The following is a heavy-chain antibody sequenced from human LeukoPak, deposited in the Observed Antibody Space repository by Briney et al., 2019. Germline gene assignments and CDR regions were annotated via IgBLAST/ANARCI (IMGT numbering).Heavy chain of an antibody. D-gene: IGHD6-19*01. V-gene: IGHV4-4*07. CDR3: AITPPAVAGHFDY. CDR2: IYTSGST. J-gene: IGHJ4*02. CDR1: GGSIRGYY. Sequence: SETLSLTCTVSGGSIRGYYWSWIRQPAGKGLEWIGRIYTSGSTNYNPSLKSRVTISVDKSKNQFSLKLSSVTAADTAVYYCAITPPAVAGHFDYWGQGTLVTVSS.